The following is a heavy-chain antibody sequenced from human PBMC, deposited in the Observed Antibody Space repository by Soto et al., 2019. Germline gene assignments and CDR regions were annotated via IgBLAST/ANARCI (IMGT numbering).Heavy chain of an antibody. CDR1: GFTFSSYA. CDR3: AKSRTIVVVYFDY. Sequence: VGSLRLSCAASGFTFSSYAMSWVRQAPGKGLEWVSAISGSGGSTYYADSVKGRFTISRDNSKNTLYLQMNSLRAEDTAVYYCAKSRTIVVVYFDYWGQGTLVTVSS. D-gene: IGHD3-22*01. V-gene: IGHV3-23*01. J-gene: IGHJ4*02. CDR2: ISGSGGST.